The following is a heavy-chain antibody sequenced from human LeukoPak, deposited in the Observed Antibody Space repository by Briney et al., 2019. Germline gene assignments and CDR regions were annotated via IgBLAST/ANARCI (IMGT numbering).Heavy chain of an antibody. CDR2: TSGSGGST. Sequence: PGRSLRLSCAGFGFTFGNHWMHWARQTPGKGLEWVSATSGSGGSTYYADSVKGRFTISRGNSKNTLYLQMNSLRVEDTAVYYCAKDAFDIWGQGTMVTVSS. CDR1: GFTFGNHW. CDR3: AKDAFDI. V-gene: IGHV3-23*01. J-gene: IGHJ3*02.